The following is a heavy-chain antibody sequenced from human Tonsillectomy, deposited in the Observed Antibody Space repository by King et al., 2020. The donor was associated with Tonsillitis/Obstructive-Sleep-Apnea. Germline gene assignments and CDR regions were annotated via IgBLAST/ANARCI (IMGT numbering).Heavy chain of an antibody. CDR2: ISYSGRT. Sequence: QLQESGPGLVKPSETLSLTCSVSGGSISSYYWSWIRQPPGKGLEWIGYISYSGRTNYNPSLKSRVTISVDTSKNQFSLKLSSVTAADTAVYYCARVSAVAGFFDYWGQGTLVTVSS. D-gene: IGHD6-19*01. CDR3: ARVSAVAGFFDY. J-gene: IGHJ4*02. V-gene: IGHV4-59*01. CDR1: GGSISSYY.